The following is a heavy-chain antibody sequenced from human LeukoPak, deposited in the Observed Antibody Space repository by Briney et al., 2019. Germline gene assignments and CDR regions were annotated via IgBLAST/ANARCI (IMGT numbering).Heavy chain of an antibody. J-gene: IGHJ3*02. Sequence: GGSLRFSCAASEFTFSSYWMHRVRQAPGKGLVWVSRTDSDGISTTYADHVKGRLTISRANAKNTLYLKRHTLRAKDTAVYYCARGFTIFGVVNDAFDIWGQGTMVTVS. CDR3: ARGFTIFGVVNDAFDI. D-gene: IGHD3-3*01. V-gene: IGHV3-74*03. CDR2: TDSDGIST. CDR1: EFTFSSYW.